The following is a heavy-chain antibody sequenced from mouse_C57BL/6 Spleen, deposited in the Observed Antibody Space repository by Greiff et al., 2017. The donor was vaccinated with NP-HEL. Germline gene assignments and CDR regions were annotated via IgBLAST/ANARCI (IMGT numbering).Heavy chain of an antibody. D-gene: IGHD1-1*01. Sequence: EVMLVESGGGLVKPGGSLKLSCAASGFTFSSYTMSWVRQTPEKRLEWVATISGGGGNTYYTDSVKGRFTISRDNAKNTLYLQMSSLRSEDTAWYYCARGYCSSYGYFDVWGTGTTVTVSS. CDR3: ARGYCSSYGYFDV. CDR1: GFTFSSYT. V-gene: IGHV5-9*01. J-gene: IGHJ1*03. CDR2: ISGGGGNT.